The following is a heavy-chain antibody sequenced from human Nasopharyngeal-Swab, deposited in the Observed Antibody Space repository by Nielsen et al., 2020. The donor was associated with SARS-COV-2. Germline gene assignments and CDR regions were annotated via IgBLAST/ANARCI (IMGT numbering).Heavy chain of an antibody. D-gene: IGHD6-13*01. V-gene: IGHV3-30*04. Sequence: GESLKISCAASGFTFSSYAMHWVRQAPGKGLEWVAVISYDGSNKYYADSVKGRFTISRDNSKNTLYLQMNSLRAEDTAVYYCARDLFHSSSWYEDYWGQGILVTVSS. J-gene: IGHJ4*02. CDR2: ISYDGSNK. CDR1: GFTFSSYA. CDR3: ARDLFHSSSWYEDY.